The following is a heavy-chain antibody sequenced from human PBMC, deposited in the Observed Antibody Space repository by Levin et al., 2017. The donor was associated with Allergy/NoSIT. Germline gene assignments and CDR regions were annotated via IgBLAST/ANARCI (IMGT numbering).Heavy chain of an antibody. CDR3: ARDRSVIATSGTHYYYGMDV. V-gene: IGHV4-59*01. Sequence: GSLRLSCTVSGGSISSYYWSWIRQPPGKGLEWIGYIYYSGSTNYNPSLKSRVTISVDTSKNQFSLKLRSVTAADTAVYFCARDRSVIATSGTHYYYGMDVWGQGTTVTVSS. CDR1: GGSISSYY. CDR2: IYYSGST. D-gene: IGHD6-13*01. J-gene: IGHJ6*02.